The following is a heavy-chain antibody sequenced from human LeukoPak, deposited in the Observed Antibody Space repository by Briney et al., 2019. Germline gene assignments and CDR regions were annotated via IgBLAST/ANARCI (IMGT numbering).Heavy chain of an antibody. V-gene: IGHV3-23*01. CDR3: AQIPFRSGDYHFDY. CDR1: GFTFSIYA. CDR2: ISGSGTST. Sequence: GGSLRLSCAASGFTFSIYAMSWVRQTPGKGLEWVSTISGSGTSTYYADSVKGRFTVSRDNSKNTLHLQMKSLSAADTAVYYCAQIPFRSGDYHFDYWGQGTLLTASS. D-gene: IGHD3-3*01. J-gene: IGHJ4*02.